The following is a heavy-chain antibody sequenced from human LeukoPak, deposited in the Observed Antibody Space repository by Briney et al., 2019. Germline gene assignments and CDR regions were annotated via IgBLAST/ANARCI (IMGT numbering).Heavy chain of an antibody. Sequence: SETLSLTCTVSGGSISSYYWSWIRQPAGKGLEWIGRIYTSGSTNYNPSLKSRVTISVDTSKNQFSLKLSSVTAADTAVYYCARMAYDFWSGYYTHFDYWGQGTLVTVSS. V-gene: IGHV4-4*07. CDR2: IYTSGST. CDR1: GGSISSYY. J-gene: IGHJ4*02. D-gene: IGHD3-3*01. CDR3: ARMAYDFWSGYYTHFDY.